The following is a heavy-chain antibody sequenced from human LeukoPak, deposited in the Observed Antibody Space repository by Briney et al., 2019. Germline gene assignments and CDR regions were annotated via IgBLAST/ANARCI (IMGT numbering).Heavy chain of an antibody. Sequence: GGSLRLSCAASGFTFSDYYMSWIRQAPGKGLEWVSYISSRGTTMFYADSVKGRFTISRDNAKNSLYLQMNSLRAEDTAVYYCASERLGSGSGSYPYYFDYWGQGTLVTVSS. CDR1: GFTFSDYY. CDR2: ISSRGTTM. J-gene: IGHJ4*02. D-gene: IGHD3-10*01. V-gene: IGHV3-11*04. CDR3: ASERLGSGSGSYPYYFDY.